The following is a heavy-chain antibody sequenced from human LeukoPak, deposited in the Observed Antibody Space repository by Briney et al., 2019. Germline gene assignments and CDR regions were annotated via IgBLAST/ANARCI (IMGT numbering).Heavy chain of an antibody. CDR3: TRDPADGSSGSMVFRY. Sequence: PGRSLRLSCAASGFTFDDYAMHWVRQVPGKDLEWVSVISWNSDSVAYADSVKGRFTISRDNAKNSLYLQMNSLRPEDTALYYCTRDPADGSSGSMVFRYWGQGTLVTVSS. V-gene: IGHV3-9*01. J-gene: IGHJ4*02. CDR2: ISWNSDSV. D-gene: IGHD6-19*01. CDR1: GFTFDDYA.